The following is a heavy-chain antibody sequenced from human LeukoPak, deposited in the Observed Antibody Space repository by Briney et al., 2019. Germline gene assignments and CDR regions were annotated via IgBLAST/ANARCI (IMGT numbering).Heavy chain of an antibody. CDR3: ARGVNSGYFDY. D-gene: IGHD1-26*01. Sequence: SETLSLTCTVSGGSISSSSYYWTWIRQPPGKGLEWIGYIYYSGSTNYNPSLKSRVTISADTSKNQFSLKLTSVTAADTAVYYCARGVNSGYFDYCGQGTLVTVSS. CDR1: GGSISSSSYY. V-gene: IGHV4-61*01. CDR2: IYYSGST. J-gene: IGHJ4*02.